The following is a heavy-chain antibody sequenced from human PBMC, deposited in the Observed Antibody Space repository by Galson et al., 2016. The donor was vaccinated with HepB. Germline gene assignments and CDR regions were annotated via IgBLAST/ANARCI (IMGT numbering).Heavy chain of an antibody. V-gene: IGHV3-30*03. Sequence: SLRLSCAASGFLFSDYGMHWVRQAPGKGLEWVAVIAYDGTNDHYADSVRGRFTISRDNSKNTLYLQMTSLRREDTAVYYCARTYSSTWLDAFDIWGQGTMVTVSS. D-gene: IGHD6-13*01. CDR1: GFLFSDYG. CDR3: ARTYSSTWLDAFDI. J-gene: IGHJ3*02. CDR2: IAYDGTND.